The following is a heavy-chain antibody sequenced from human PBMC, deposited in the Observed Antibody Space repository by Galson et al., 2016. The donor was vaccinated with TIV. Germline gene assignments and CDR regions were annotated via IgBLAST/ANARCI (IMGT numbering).Heavy chain of an antibody. CDR3: ARVSSALSATNDY. CDR1: GITFNTYT. J-gene: IGHJ4*02. D-gene: IGHD1-26*01. V-gene: IGHV3-21*06. CDR2: ISSSSEYI. Sequence: SLRLSCAASGITFNTYTLTWVRQAPGKGLEWVSSISSSSEYIYYADSVKGRFTISRDNAKNSLYLQMNSLRAEDTAVYFCARVSSALSATNDYLGQGTLVTVPS.